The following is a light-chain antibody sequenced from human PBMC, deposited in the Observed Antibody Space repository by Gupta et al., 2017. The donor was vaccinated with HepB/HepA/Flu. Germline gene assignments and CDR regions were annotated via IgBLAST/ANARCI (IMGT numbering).Light chain of an antibody. J-gene: IGLJ2*01. CDR2: EVT. CDR3: SSYAGSNNLL. CDR1: SGDVGGYNY. Sequence: QSALPQPPSASGSPGQSVTISCTGTSGDVGGYNYVSWYQQHPGKAPKLMIYEVTKRPSGVPDRFSGSRSGNTASLTVSGLQAEDEADYYCSSYAGSNNLLFGGGTKLTVL. V-gene: IGLV2-8*01.